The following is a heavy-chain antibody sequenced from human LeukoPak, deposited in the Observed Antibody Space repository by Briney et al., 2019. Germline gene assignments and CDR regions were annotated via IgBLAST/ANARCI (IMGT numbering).Heavy chain of an antibody. CDR2: ISGSGGST. CDR1: GFTVSSNY. Sequence: GGSLRLSCAASGFTVSSNYMSWVRQAPGKGLEWVSAISGSGGSTYYADSVKGRFTISRDNSKNTLYLQMNSLRAEDTAVYYCAKALGDGGPDYWGQGTLVTVSS. D-gene: IGHD3-10*01. CDR3: AKALGDGGPDY. V-gene: IGHV3-23*01. J-gene: IGHJ4*02.